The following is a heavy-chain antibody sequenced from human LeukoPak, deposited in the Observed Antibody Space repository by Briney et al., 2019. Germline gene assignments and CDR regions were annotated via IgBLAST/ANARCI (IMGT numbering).Heavy chain of an antibody. V-gene: IGHV3-21*01. CDR2: ISSGSGYI. J-gene: IGHJ6*02. CDR3: ARVTSEDGMDV. CDR1: GFTFSTYP. Sequence: SGGSLRLSCAASGFTFSTYPMNWARQAPGKGPEWVSSISSGSGYIYYADSVKGRFTISRDNSKNTLYLQMGSLRAEDMAVYYCARVTSEDGMDVWGQGTTVTVSS.